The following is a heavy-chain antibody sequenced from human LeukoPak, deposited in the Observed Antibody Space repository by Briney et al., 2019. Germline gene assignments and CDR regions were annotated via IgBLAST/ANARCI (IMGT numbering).Heavy chain of an antibody. CDR2: ISSSGTTI. CDR3: ARPLYGDYASAFDI. Sequence: GGSLRLSYEASGFTFSGYFITWIRQAPGKGLEWLSFISSSGTTIYYADSVKGRFTISRDNTKNSLYLQMHSLRAEDTAVYYCARPLYGDYASAFDIWGQGTMVTVSS. D-gene: IGHD4-17*01. V-gene: IGHV3-11*01. CDR1: GFTFSGYF. J-gene: IGHJ3*02.